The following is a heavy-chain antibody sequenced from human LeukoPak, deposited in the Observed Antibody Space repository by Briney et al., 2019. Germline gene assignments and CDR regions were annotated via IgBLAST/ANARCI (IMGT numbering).Heavy chain of an antibody. CDR3: ASSDFRRGWWNFDY. J-gene: IGHJ4*02. CDR2: ISYDGSNK. D-gene: IGHD2-8*02. V-gene: IGHV3-30-3*01. Sequence: GGSLRLSCAASGFTFSSYAMHWVRQAPGKGLEWVAVISYDGSNKYYADSVKGRFTISRDNSKNTLYLQMNSLRAEDTAVYYCASSDFRRGWWNFDYWGQGTLVTVSS. CDR1: GFTFSSYA.